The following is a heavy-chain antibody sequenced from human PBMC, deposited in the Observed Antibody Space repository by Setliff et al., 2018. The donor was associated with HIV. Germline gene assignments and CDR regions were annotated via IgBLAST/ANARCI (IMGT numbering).Heavy chain of an antibody. Sequence: SETLSLTCSVSGGSIEFSSYYWGWIRQPPGKGLESIGSIYYSGSTYYKPSLKSRVTISVDTSKNQFSLKLSSVTAADTAVYYCARQGQLGSEWGQGTLVTVSS. CDR1: GGSIEFSSYY. CDR2: IYYSGST. J-gene: IGHJ4*02. V-gene: IGHV4-39*01. CDR3: ARQGQLGSE. D-gene: IGHD1-1*01.